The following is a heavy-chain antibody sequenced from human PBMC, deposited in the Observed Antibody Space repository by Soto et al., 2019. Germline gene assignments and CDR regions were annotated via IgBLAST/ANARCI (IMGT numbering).Heavy chain of an antibody. D-gene: IGHD3-10*01. J-gene: IGHJ4*02. Sequence: QVQLVQSGAEVKKSGASVKVSCKPSGYSFSDYFIQWVRQAPGQGLEWVAWINPKTAATNYAKKFQGRVSLTWDTSSTTAYMELTRLRPDDTAVYYCARDVSVMTSVFGFWGQGTLITVSS. CDR1: GYSFSDYF. CDR3: ARDVSVMTSVFGF. CDR2: INPKTAAT. V-gene: IGHV1-2*02.